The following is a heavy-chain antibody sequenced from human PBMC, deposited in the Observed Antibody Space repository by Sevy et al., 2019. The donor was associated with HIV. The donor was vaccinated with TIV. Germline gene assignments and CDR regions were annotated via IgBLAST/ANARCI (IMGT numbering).Heavy chain of an antibody. CDR2: ISWDGGST. CDR3: AKDPVAAAGTAYFQH. V-gene: IGHV3-43D*03. J-gene: IGHJ1*01. Sequence: GGSLRLSCAASGFTFDDYAMHWVRQAPGKGLEWVSLISWDGGSTYYADSVKGRFTISRDNSKNSLYLQMNSLRAEDTALYYCAKDPVAAAGTAYFQHWGQGTLVTVSS. CDR1: GFTFDDYA. D-gene: IGHD6-13*01.